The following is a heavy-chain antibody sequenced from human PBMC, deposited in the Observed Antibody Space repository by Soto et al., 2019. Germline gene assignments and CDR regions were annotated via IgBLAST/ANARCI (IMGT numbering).Heavy chain of an antibody. CDR1: GGTFSSYA. J-gene: IGHJ6*02. D-gene: IGHD6-6*01. CDR2: IIPIFGTE. CDR3: ARPRLSIAARREGHYYYGMDV. V-gene: IGHV1-69*01. Sequence: QVQLVQSGAEVKKPRSSVKVSCKASGGTFSSYAISWVRQAPGQGLEWMGGIIPIFGTENYAQKIQGSVTITANESTSTAYMELSSLRSEDMAVYSCARPRLSIAARREGHYYYGMDVWGQGTTVIVSS.